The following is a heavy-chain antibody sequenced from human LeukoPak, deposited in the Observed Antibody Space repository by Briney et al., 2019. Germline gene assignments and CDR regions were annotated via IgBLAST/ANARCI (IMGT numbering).Heavy chain of an antibody. CDR3: ARGKFPRLRGGSGWYSSGRWFDP. V-gene: IGHV4-34*01. J-gene: IGHJ5*02. D-gene: IGHD6-19*01. CDR2: INHSGST. CDR1: GGSMSSYY. Sequence: PSETLSLTCTVSGGSMSSYYWSWIRQPPGKGLEWIGEINHSGSTNYNPSLKSRVTISVDTSKNQFSLKLSSVTAADTAVYYCARGKFPRLRGGSGWYSSGRWFDPWGQGTLVTVSS.